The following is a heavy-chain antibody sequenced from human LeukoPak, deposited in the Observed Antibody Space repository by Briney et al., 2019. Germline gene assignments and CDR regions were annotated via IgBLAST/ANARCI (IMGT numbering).Heavy chain of an antibody. D-gene: IGHD6-6*01. V-gene: IGHV1-2*02. Sequence: PVASVTVSCKASGYTFTGYYMHWVRQAPGQGLEWMGWINPNSGGTNYAQKFQGRVTMTRDTSISTAYMELSRLRSDDTAVYYCARATEYSSSHAYYYYYYMDVWGKGTTVTVSS. J-gene: IGHJ6*03. CDR1: GYTFTGYY. CDR3: ARATEYSSSHAYYYYYYMDV. CDR2: INPNSGGT.